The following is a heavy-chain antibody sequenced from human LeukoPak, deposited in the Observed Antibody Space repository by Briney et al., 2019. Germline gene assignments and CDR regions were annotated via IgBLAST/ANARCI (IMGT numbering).Heavy chain of an antibody. CDR3: ATYRQVLLPFES. D-gene: IGHD2-8*02. CDR2: IYYSGST. J-gene: IGHJ4*02. CDR1: GGSISSSSYY. V-gene: IGHV4-39*07. Sequence: SETLSLTCTVSGGSISSSSYYWGWIRQPPGKGLEWIGSIYYSGSTYYNPSLKSRVTISVDTSKNQFSLKLSSVTAEDTAIYYCATYRQVLLPFESWGQGTLVTVSS.